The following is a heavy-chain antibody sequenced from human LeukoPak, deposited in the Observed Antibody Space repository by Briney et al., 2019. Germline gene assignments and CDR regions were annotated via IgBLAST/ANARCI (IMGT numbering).Heavy chain of an antibody. D-gene: IGHD6-19*01. Sequence: SETLSLTCTVSGGSISSYYWSWIRQPPGKGLERIGYIQNTGSTNYNPSLKSRVSISKDTSKNQFSLKLSSVTAADTAVYYCARHGSGWSFDYWGQGTLVTVSS. J-gene: IGHJ4*02. CDR2: IQNTGST. V-gene: IGHV4-59*01. CDR1: GGSISSYY. CDR3: ARHGSGWSFDY.